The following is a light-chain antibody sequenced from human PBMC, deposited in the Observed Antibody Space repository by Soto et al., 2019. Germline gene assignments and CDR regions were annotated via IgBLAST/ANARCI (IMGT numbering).Light chain of an antibody. J-gene: IGLJ1*01. CDR1: SSNIGAGYD. V-gene: IGLV1-40*01. Sequence: QSVLTQPPSVSGAPGQRVTISCSGGSSNIGAGYDVHWYQQHPGRAPKLIIYEVSHRFSGLSYRFSGSKSGNTASLTISGLQAEDEGDYYCTSFAPGRIYVFGSGTKVTAL. CDR2: EVS. CDR3: TSFAPGRIYV.